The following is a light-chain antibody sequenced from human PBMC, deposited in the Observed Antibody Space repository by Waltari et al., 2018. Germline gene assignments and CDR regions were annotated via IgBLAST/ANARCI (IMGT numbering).Light chain of an antibody. CDR3: HHRSTWSLT. V-gene: IGKV3-11*01. J-gene: IGKJ4*01. CDR2: DAS. CDR1: QSINNY. Sequence: EIALPQYPATLSLSPGESATLSCRASQSINNYLAWYQHKPGQPPSLLIYDASNRATGVPARFSGGGSGTDFTLTISSLDPEDFAVYYCHHRSTWSLTFGGGTEVEI.